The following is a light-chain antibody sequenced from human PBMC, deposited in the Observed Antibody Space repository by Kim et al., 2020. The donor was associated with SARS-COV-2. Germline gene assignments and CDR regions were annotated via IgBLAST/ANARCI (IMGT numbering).Light chain of an antibody. CDR2: EVS. CDR3: CSYAGSSTYWV. CDR1: SSDVGSYNL. Sequence: QSITISCIGTSSDVGSYNLVSWYQQHPGKAPKLMIYEVSKRPSGVSNRFSGSKSGNTASLTISGLQAEDEADYYCCSYAGSSTYWVFGGGTQLTVL. J-gene: IGLJ3*02. V-gene: IGLV2-23*02.